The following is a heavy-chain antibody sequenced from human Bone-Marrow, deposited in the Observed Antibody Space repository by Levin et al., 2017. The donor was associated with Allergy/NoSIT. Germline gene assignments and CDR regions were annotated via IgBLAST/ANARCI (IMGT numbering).Heavy chain of an antibody. Sequence: ESLKISCTVSGYSINSGYNWAWIRQSPGGRLEWIASIYQTDILYYNPSLKGRVTISMDASMNQFSLRLNSVTVADTGVYFCARDRHSAWGNFDFWGQGAQVSVSS. CDR2: IYQTDIL. D-gene: IGHD7-27*01. V-gene: IGHV4-38-2*02. J-gene: IGHJ4*02. CDR1: GYSINSGYN. CDR3: ARDRHSAWGNFDF.